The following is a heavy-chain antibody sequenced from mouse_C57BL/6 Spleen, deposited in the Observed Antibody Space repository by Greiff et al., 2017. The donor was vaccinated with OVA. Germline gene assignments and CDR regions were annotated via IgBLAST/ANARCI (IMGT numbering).Heavy chain of an antibody. D-gene: IGHD2-5*01. CDR2: INPSNGGT. Sequence: QVQLKQPGTELVKPGASVKLSCKASGYTFTSYWMHWVKQRPGQGLEWIGNINPSNGGTNYNEKFKSKATLTVDKSSSTAYMQLSSLTSEDSAVYYCARTVVTGYAMDYGGQGTSVTVSS. CDR3: ARTVVTGYAMDY. V-gene: IGHV1-53*01. CDR1: GYTFTSYW. J-gene: IGHJ4*01.